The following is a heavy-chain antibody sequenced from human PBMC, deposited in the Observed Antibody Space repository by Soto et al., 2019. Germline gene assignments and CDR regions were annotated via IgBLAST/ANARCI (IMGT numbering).Heavy chain of an antibody. J-gene: IGHJ3*02. CDR3: ARGGRYSSSWYDAFDI. Sequence: GGSLRLSCAASGFTFSSYSMNWVRQAPGKGLEWVSYISSSSSTIYYADSVKGRVTISRDNAKNSLYLQMNSLRDEDTAVYYCARGGRYSSSWYDAFDIWGQGTMVTVSS. V-gene: IGHV3-48*02. CDR1: GFTFSSYS. D-gene: IGHD6-13*01. CDR2: ISSSSSTI.